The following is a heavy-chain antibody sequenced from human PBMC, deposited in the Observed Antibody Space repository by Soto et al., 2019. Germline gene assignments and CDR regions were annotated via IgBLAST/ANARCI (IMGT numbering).Heavy chain of an antibody. CDR3: AKEERRTCSSTSCYYDYGRDG. CDR1: GFTFSSYS. J-gene: IGHJ6*02. V-gene: IGHV3-30*18. Sequence: PGGSLRLSCAASGFTFSSYSMHWVRQAPGKGLEWVAVISYDGSNKYYADSVKGRFTISRDNSKNTLYLQMNSLRAEDTAVYYCAKEERRTCSSTSCYYDYGRDGWGQGTTLTVSS. D-gene: IGHD2-2*01. CDR2: ISYDGSNK.